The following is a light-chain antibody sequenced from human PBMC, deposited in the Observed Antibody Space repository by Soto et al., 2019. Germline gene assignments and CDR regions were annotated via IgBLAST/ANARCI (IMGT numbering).Light chain of an antibody. Sequence: EIVITQTPLSLPVTPGEPASISCRSSQSLLHSNGYNYLSWYQQRPGQPPKLLFYWASTRESGVPDRFSGSGSGTHFTLTITSLQAEDVTVYYCQQDYISPPTFGQGAKVDIK. CDR3: QQDYISPPT. J-gene: IGKJ1*01. V-gene: IGKV4-1*01. CDR1: QSLLHSNGYNY. CDR2: WAS.